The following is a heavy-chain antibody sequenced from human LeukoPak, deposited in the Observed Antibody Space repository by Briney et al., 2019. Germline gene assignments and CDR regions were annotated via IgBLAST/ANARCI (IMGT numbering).Heavy chain of an antibody. J-gene: IGHJ4*02. V-gene: IGHV4-59*12. CDR1: GGSISSYY. Sequence: SETLSLTCTVSGGSISSYYWSWIRQPPGKGLEWIGYIYYSGSTNYNPSLKSRVTISVDTSKNQFSLKLSSVTAADTAVYYCARAYSSGFIDYWGQGTLVTVSS. CDR3: ARAYSSGFIDY. D-gene: IGHD6-19*01. CDR2: IYYSGST.